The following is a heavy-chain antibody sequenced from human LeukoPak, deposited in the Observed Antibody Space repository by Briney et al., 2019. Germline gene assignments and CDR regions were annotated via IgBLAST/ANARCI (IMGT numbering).Heavy chain of an antibody. Sequence: PGRSLRLSCTASGFTFSSYAMHWVRQAPGKGLEWVAVISYDGSNKYYADSVKGRFTISRDNSKNTLYLQMNSLRAEDTAVYYCARAGRPGTIFGPLEYWGQGTLVTVSS. CDR1: GFTFSSYA. D-gene: IGHD3-3*01. V-gene: IGHV3-30-3*01. CDR3: ARAGRPGTIFGPLEY. J-gene: IGHJ4*02. CDR2: ISYDGSNK.